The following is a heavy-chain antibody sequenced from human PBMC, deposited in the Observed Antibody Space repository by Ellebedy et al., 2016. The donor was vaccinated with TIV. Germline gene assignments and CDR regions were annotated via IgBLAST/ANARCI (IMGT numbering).Heavy chain of an antibody. CDR2: ISGSSGYI. Sequence: PGGSLRLSCAASGFTFSSYSMNWVRQAPGKGLEWVSSISGSSGYIYYADSVKGRFTISRDNARNSLYLQMNSLRAEDTAVYYCAKEGYSSGWFGWGQGTLVTVSS. CDR3: AKEGYSSGWFG. D-gene: IGHD6-19*01. V-gene: IGHV3-21*04. J-gene: IGHJ4*02. CDR1: GFTFSSYS.